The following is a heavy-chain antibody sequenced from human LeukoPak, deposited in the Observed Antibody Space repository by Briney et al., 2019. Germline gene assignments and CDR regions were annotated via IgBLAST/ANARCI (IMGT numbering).Heavy chain of an antibody. Sequence: PGGSLRLSCEASGITFDAYAMHWVRQAPGKGLEWVSLINKDGSATYYADSVKGRFTISRDNSKNSLYLQMNSLRSEDTALYYCATWAFYHSLDVWGQGTTVTVSS. J-gene: IGHJ6*02. CDR3: ATWAFYHSLDV. CDR1: GITFDAYA. V-gene: IGHV3-43*02. D-gene: IGHD1-26*01. CDR2: INKDGSAT.